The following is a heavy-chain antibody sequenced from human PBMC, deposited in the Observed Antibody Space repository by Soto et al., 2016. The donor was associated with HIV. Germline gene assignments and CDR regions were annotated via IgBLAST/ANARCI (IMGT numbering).Heavy chain of an antibody. CDR3: AKDGEGYYGSGSYYRALYYFDY. D-gene: IGHD3-10*01. J-gene: IGHJ4*02. V-gene: IGHV3-23*01. CDR2: ISVSGAST. CDR1: GFIFSSYA. Sequence: EVQLLESGGGLVQPGGSLRLSCAASGFIFSSYAMSWVRQAPGKGLEWVSTISVSGASTYYADSVKGRFTISRDNSKNTLYLQMNSLRAKDTAVYYCAKDGEGYYGSGSYYRALYYFDYWGQGTLVTVSS.